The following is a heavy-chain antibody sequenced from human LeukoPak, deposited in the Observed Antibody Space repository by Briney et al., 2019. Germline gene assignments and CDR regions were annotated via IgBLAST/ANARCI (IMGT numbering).Heavy chain of an antibody. J-gene: IGHJ6*03. CDR2: IIPIFGTA. CDR3: ARVGGTTIQYYYYYMDV. D-gene: IGHD1-7*01. V-gene: IGHV1-69*06. Sequence: GASLKVSCKASGGTFSSYAISWVRQAPGQGLEWMGGIIPIFGTANYAQKFQGRVTITADKSTSTAYMELSSLRSEDTAVYYCARVGGTTIQYYYYYMDVWGKGTTVTVSS. CDR1: GGTFSSYA.